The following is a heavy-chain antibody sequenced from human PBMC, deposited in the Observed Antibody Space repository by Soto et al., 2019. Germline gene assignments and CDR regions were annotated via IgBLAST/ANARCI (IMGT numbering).Heavy chain of an antibody. CDR2: IDYSGST. CDR1: GGSISSSSYY. Sequence: QLQLQESGPGLVKPSETLSLTCTVSGGSISSSSYYWGWLRQPPGKGLEWIGSIDYSGSTYYNPSLKSRVTISLDTSKTQFSLKLGSVTAADTAVYYCARHYGGYVSGFDYWGQGTLVTVSS. V-gene: IGHV4-39*01. CDR3: ARHYGGYVSGFDY. J-gene: IGHJ4*02. D-gene: IGHD5-12*01.